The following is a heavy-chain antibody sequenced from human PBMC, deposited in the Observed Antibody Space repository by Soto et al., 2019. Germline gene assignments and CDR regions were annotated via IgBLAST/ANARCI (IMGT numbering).Heavy chain of an antibody. V-gene: IGHV3-48*02. CDR3: ARGVQIIVLLPAAIDY. J-gene: IGHJ4*02. CDR2: IHNSSSTI. D-gene: IGHD2-2*01. Sequence: EVQLVESGGGLVQPGESLRLSCAASGFTFSSYSMNWVRQAPGKGLEWVSYIHNSSSTIYSADAVRGRFTISRDNAKNSLYRQMNSLRDADTAVYYCARGVQIIVLLPAAIDYWGQGTLVTVSS. CDR1: GFTFSSYS.